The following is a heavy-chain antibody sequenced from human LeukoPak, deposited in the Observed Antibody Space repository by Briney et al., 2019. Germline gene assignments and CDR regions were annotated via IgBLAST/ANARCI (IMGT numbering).Heavy chain of an antibody. CDR2: INPNSGDT. V-gene: IGHV1-2*02. CDR3: ARSNFLYCSSTTCLFDY. J-gene: IGHJ4*02. D-gene: IGHD2-2*01. Sequence: GASVKVSCKASGYTFTDNYLHWVRQAPGQGFEWMGWINPNSGDTNYAQKFQGRVTMTRDTSISTAHMEMSRLRSDDTAVYYCARSNFLYCSSTTCLFDYWGQGTLVTVSS. CDR1: GYTFTDNY.